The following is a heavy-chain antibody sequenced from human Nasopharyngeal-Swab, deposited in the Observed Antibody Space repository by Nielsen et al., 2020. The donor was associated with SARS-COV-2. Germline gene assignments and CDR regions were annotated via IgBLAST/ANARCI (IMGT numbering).Heavy chain of an antibody. CDR1: GGSISSDY. CDR3: TRVRIAVAGTQAFDI. D-gene: IGHD6-19*01. J-gene: IGHJ3*02. CDR2: IYYSGST. V-gene: IGHV4-59*13. Sequence: SETLSLTCTVSGGSISSDYWSWIRQPPGKGLEWIGYIYYSGSTKYNPSLKSRVTISVDTSKNQFSLKLGSVTAADTAVYYCTRVRIAVAGTQAFDIWGQGTMVTVSS.